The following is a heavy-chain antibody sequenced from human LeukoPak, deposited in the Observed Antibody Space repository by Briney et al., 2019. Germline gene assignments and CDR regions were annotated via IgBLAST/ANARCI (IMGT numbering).Heavy chain of an antibody. CDR3: ARDQAVVVAAEDYYGMDV. D-gene: IGHD2-15*01. Sequence: SVTVSCKASGGTFGSYAISWVRQAPGQGLEWMGRIIPIFGIANYAQKFQGRVTITADKSTSTAYMELSSLRSEDTAVYYCARDQAVVVAAEDYYGMDVWGQGTTITVSS. CDR1: GGTFGSYA. V-gene: IGHV1-69*04. CDR2: IIPIFGIA. J-gene: IGHJ6*02.